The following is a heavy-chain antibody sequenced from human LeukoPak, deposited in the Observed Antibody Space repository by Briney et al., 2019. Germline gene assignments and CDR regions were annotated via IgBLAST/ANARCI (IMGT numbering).Heavy chain of an antibody. CDR2: INPYSGDT. Sequence: ASVKVSCKASGYTFTGYYMQWVRQAPGQGPEWMGRINPYSGDTNYAQKFQGRVTMTGDTSINTAYMELSSLRSDDTAIYYCARRLAVNSFDPWGQGTLVTVSS. J-gene: IGHJ5*02. CDR1: GYTFTGYY. V-gene: IGHV1-2*06. CDR3: ARRLAVNSFDP.